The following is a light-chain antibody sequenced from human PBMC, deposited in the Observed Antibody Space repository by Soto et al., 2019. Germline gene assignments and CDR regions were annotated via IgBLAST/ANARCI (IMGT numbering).Light chain of an antibody. CDR3: QQYDSYSRT. CDR1: QSISSW. V-gene: IGKV1-5*03. Sequence: DIQMTQSPSTLSASVGDRVTITCRASQSISSWWAWYQQKPGKAPKLLIYLASSLESGVPSRFSGSGSGTEFTLTISSLQPDDFATYYCQQYDSYSRTFGQGTKLEI. CDR2: LAS. J-gene: IGKJ2*01.